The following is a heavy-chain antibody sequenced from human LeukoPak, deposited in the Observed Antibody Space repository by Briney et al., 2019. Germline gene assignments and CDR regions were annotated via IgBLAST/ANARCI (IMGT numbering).Heavy chain of an antibody. CDR2: ISGSGGST. CDR3: ANSIVVVPAAHLAGYFQH. CDR1: GFTFSSYA. V-gene: IGHV3-23*01. Sequence: GGSLRLSCAASGFTFSSYAMSWVRQAPGKGLEWVSAISGSGGSTYYAASVKGRFTISRDNSKNTLYLQMNSLRADDTAVYYCANSIVVVPAAHLAGYFQHWGQGTLVTVSS. D-gene: IGHD2-2*01. J-gene: IGHJ1*01.